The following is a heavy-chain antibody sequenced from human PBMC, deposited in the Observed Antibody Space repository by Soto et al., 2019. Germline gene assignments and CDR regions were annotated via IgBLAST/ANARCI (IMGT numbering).Heavy chain of an antibody. CDR2: ISAYNGNT. D-gene: IGHD3-10*01. CDR1: GYTFTSYG. CDR3: ASGWFGEFVYQFDY. J-gene: IGHJ4*02. V-gene: IGHV1-18*01. Sequence: QVQLVQSGAEVKKPGASVKVSCKPSGYTFTSYGITWVRQAPGQGLEWMGWISAYNGNTNYAQKFQGRVTMTTDTYRSPDYMELRSLGSDDTAVYYCASGWFGEFVYQFDYWGQGTLVTVSS.